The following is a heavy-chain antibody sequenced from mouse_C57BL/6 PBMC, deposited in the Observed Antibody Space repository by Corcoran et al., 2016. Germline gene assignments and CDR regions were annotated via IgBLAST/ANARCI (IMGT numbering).Heavy chain of an antibody. J-gene: IGHJ4*01. CDR3: ARGVYQTTRRDMDY. CDR1: GYSFTSYY. Sequence: QVQLQQSGPELVKPGASVKISCKASGYSFTSYYIHWVKQRPGQGLEWIGWIYPGSGNTKYNEKFKGKATLTADTSSSTAYMQLSSLTSEDSAVYYCARGVYQTTRRDMDYWGQGTSVTVSS. V-gene: IGHV1-66*01. D-gene: IGHD2-1*01. CDR2: IYPGSGNT.